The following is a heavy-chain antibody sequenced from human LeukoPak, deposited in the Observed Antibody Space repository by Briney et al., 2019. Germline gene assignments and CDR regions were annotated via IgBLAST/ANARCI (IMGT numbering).Heavy chain of an antibody. Sequence: SETLSLTCTVSGGSISSYYWSWIRQPPGKGLEWIGYIYYSGSTNYNPFLKSRVTISVDTSKNQFSLKLNSVTAADTAVYYCAGDYGDYERWGQGTLVTVSS. V-gene: IGHV4-59*01. CDR1: GGSISSYY. J-gene: IGHJ4*02. D-gene: IGHD4-17*01. CDR3: AGDYGDYER. CDR2: IYYSGST.